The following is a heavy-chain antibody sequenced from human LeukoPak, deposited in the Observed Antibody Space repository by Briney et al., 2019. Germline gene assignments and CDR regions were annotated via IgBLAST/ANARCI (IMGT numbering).Heavy chain of an antibody. CDR1: GDTFTGYY. D-gene: IGHD3-3*01. Sequence: ASVKVSCKASGDTFTGYYIHWVRQAPGQGLEWMGWINPNSGGTNDAQKFQGRVTMTRDTSISTAYMELSRLRSDDTAVYYCARYYTLHYDFWSGGGFDFWGQGTLVTVSS. CDR3: ARYYTLHYDFWSGGGFDF. CDR2: INPNSGGT. J-gene: IGHJ4*02. V-gene: IGHV1-2*02.